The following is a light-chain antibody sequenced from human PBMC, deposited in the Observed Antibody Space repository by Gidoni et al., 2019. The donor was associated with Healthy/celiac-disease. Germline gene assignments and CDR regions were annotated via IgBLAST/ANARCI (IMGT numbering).Light chain of an antibody. CDR1: SSDVGGYNY. CDR2: DVS. CDR3: YSYAGSYTWV. Sequence: QSALTQPSPVYGSPGQSVTISCTGTSSDVGGYNYVSWYQQHPGKAPKLMIYDVSKRPSGVPDRFSGSKSGNTASLTISGLQAEDEADYYCYSYAGSYTWVFGGGTKLTVL. J-gene: IGLJ2*01. V-gene: IGLV2-11*01.